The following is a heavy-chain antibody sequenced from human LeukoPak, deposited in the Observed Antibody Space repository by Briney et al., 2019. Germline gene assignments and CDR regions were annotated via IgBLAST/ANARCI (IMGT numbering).Heavy chain of an antibody. J-gene: IGHJ2*01. CDR2: ISYDGSNK. CDR1: GFTFSSYG. CDR3: ARDGSSWHINWYFDL. V-gene: IGHV3-30*03. D-gene: IGHD6-13*01. Sequence: GGSLRLSCAASGFTFSSYGMHWVRQAPGKGLEWVAVISYDGSNKYYADSVKGRFTISRDNSKNTLYLQMNSLRAEDTAVYYCARDGSSWHINWYFDLWGRGTLVTVSS.